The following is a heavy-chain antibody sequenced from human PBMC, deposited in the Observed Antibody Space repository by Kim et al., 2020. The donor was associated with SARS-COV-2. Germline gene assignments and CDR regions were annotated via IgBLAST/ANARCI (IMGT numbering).Heavy chain of an antibody. V-gene: IGHV1-2*02. D-gene: IGHD3-10*01. CDR3: ARVGGVRGVTPPNY. Sequence: ASVKVSCKASGYTFTGYYMHWVRQAPGQGLEWMGWINPNSGGTNYAQKFQGRVTMTRDTSISTAYMELSRLRSDDTAVYYCARVGGVRGVTPPNYWGQGTLVTVSS. J-gene: IGHJ4*02. CDR2: INPNSGGT. CDR1: GYTFTGYY.